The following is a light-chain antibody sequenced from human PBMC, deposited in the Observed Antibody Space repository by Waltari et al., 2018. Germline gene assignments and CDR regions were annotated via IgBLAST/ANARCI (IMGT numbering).Light chain of an antibody. CDR2: DAI. CDR1: QIVSSL. J-gene: IGKJ4*01. V-gene: IGKV3-11*01. Sequence: EIVLTQSPATLSLSPGERATLSCRASQIVSSLLAWYQQKPSRSPRPLIHDAINRPTGVPARFSCSGSGTDFTLIINSLDTKDFAVYYWKQRSNCPPISFGGGTKVEIK. CDR3: KQRSNCPPIS.